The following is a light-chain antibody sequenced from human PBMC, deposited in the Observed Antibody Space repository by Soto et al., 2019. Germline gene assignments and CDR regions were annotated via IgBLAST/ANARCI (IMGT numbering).Light chain of an antibody. CDR1: QSVSNSY. CDR2: GAS. J-gene: IGKJ5*01. Sequence: DIVLTQSPGTLSLSPGEGATLSCRASQSVSNSYLAWYQQTPGQAPRLLIHGASSRATGIPDRFSGSGSGTDVTLTISRLEPEDFAVYYCQQYGSSPEISFGQGTRLEIK. CDR3: QQYGSSPEIS. V-gene: IGKV3-20*01.